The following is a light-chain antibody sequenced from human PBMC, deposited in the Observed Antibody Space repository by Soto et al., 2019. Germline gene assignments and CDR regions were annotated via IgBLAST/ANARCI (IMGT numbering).Light chain of an antibody. CDR1: QSVSDN. CDR3: QQSNNWPYT. CDR2: GAS. J-gene: IGKJ2*01. Sequence: EVVMTQSPATLSVSPGERATLSCRASQSVSDNLAWYQQKPGQAPRLLIFGASTRATGIPARFSGSGSGTEFTLTISSLQSEVFAVYYCQQSNNWPYTFGQGTKLDIK. V-gene: IGKV3-15*01.